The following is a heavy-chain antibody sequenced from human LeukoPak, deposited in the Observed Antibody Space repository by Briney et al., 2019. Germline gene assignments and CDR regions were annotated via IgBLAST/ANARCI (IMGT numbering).Heavy chain of an antibody. V-gene: IGHV1-2*02. CDR2: INPNSGDS. CDR3: ARGGNTIFGVVDY. D-gene: IGHD3-3*01. CDR1: GYTFTGNY. Sequence: ASVKVSCKASGYTFTGNYMHWVRQAPGQGLVWMGWINPNSGDSNYAQNFQGRVTMTRDTSISTAYMELRRLRSDDTAVYYCARGGNTIFGVVDYWGQGTLVTASS. J-gene: IGHJ4*02.